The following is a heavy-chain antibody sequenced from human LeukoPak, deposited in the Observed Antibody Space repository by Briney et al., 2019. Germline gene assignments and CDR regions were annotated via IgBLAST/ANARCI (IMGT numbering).Heavy chain of an antibody. J-gene: IGHJ4*02. Sequence: ASVKVSCKASGYTFTSNDISWVRQAPGQWLEWMGWISAYNGNTNYAQKFQGRVTMTTDTSTSTAYMELRSLRSDDTAVYYRARHGSYYDYWGQGTLVTVSS. CDR1: GYTFTSND. CDR2: ISAYNGNT. CDR3: ARHGSYYDY. V-gene: IGHV1-18*01. D-gene: IGHD1-26*01.